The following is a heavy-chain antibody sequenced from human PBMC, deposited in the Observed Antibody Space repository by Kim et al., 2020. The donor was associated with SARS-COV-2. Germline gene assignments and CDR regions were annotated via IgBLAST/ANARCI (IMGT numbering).Heavy chain of an antibody. CDR3: ARDHPIVVVPAAHYGMDV. Sequence: SETLSLTCTVSGGSISSYYWSWIRQPAGKGLEWIGRIYTSGSTNYNPSLKSRVTMSVDTSKNQFSLKLSSVTAADTAVYYCARDHPIVVVPAAHYGMDVWGQGTTVTVSS. CDR2: IYTSGST. J-gene: IGHJ6*02. CDR1: GGSISSYY. V-gene: IGHV4-4*07. D-gene: IGHD2-2*01.